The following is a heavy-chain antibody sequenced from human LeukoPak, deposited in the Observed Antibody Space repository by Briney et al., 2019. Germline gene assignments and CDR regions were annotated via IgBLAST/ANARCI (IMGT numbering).Heavy chain of an antibody. CDR3: AKVVMCSAGSCYYYYYYGMDV. D-gene: IGHD2-15*01. V-gene: IGHV3-23*01. Sequence: PGGSLRLSCAASGFTFSSYAMSWVRQAPGKGLEWVSAISGSGGSTYYADSVKGRFTISRDNSKNTLYLQMNSLRAEDTAVYYCAKVVMCSAGSCYYYYYYGMDVWGQGTTVTVSS. CDR2: ISGSGGST. CDR1: GFTFSSYA. J-gene: IGHJ6*02.